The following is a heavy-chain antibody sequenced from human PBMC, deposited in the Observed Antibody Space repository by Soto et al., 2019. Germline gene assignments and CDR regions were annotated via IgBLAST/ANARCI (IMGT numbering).Heavy chain of an antibody. CDR1: EYTFTSYA. Sequence: QVQLVQSGAEVQKPGASVRISCRASEYTFTSYAVHWVRQAPGQRFEWMGWIDAGNGKTKYSQRFQGRVTITRDTSARIVYMELNNLRSEDTAVYYCARGRWTQTTADYYLDYWGQGTLVTVSS. J-gene: IGHJ4*02. CDR2: IDAGNGKT. V-gene: IGHV1-3*01. D-gene: IGHD1-1*01. CDR3: ARGRWTQTTADYYLDY.